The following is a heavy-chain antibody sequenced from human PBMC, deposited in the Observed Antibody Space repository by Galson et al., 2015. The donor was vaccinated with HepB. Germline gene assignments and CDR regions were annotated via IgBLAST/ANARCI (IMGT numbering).Heavy chain of an antibody. CDR2: MSRNSENT. Sequence: SVKVSCKASGYTFSTYDINWVRQASGQGLEWMGWMSRNSENTGYAQKFQGRVTLTRDSSRSTAYMELSSLSSDDTAVYYCARSFGGPTVSPKVGPGLWGPGTPVTV. CDR3: ARSFGGPTVSPKVGPGL. D-gene: IGHD2-15*01. CDR1: GYTFSTYD. J-gene: IGHJ6*01. V-gene: IGHV1-8*01.